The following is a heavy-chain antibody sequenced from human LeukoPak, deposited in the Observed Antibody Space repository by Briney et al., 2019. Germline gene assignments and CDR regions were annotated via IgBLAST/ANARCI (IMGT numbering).Heavy chain of an antibody. CDR2: INPNSGGT. V-gene: IGHV1-2*02. D-gene: IGHD5-18*01. CDR3: AKGTGEGYTYGRYFFDY. Sequence: ASVKVSCKASGHTFTGYYMHWVRQAPGQGLEWMGWINPNSGGTNYAQKFQGRVTMTRDTSISTAYMELSRLRFDDTAVYYCAKGTGEGYTYGRYFFDYWGQGTLVTVSS. CDR1: GHTFTGYY. J-gene: IGHJ4*02.